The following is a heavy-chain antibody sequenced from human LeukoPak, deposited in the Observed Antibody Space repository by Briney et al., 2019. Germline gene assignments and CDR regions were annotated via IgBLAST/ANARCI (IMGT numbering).Heavy chain of an antibody. Sequence: SQTLSLTCVVSAGSISSGDYYWSWIRQPPGKGLEWTGYIYYSGSTYYNPSLKSRVTISVDTSKNQFSLKLSSVTAADTAVYYCASITMVRGVNYWGQGTLVTVSS. CDR1: AGSISSGDYY. J-gene: IGHJ4*02. D-gene: IGHD3-10*01. V-gene: IGHV4-30-4*08. CDR3: ASITMVRGVNY. CDR2: IYYSGST.